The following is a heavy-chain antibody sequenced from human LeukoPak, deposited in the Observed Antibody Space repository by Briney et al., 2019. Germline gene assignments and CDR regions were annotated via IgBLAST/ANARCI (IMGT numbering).Heavy chain of an antibody. Sequence: PGGSLRLSCAASGFTFSSYAMNWIRQAPGKGLEWVSSISSSGAYIYYADSVKGRFTISRDNSKNTLYLQMNSLRAEDTAVYYCARDRVVGATTIGLRLDAFDIWGQGTMVTVSS. J-gene: IGHJ3*02. CDR2: ISSSGAYI. CDR1: GFTFSSYA. CDR3: ARDRVVGATTIGLRLDAFDI. V-gene: IGHV3-21*01. D-gene: IGHD1-26*01.